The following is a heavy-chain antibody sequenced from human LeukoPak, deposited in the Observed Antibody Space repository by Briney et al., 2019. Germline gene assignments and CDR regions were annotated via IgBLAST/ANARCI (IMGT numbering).Heavy chain of an antibody. CDR1: GFTFNDYY. CDR3: AKRGYSYGSGRYYFDY. CDR2: ISSSGITT. V-gene: IGHV3-11*01. J-gene: IGHJ4*02. Sequence: GGSLRLSCAASGFTFNDYYMSWIRQAPGKGLEWVSHISSSGITTYYADSVKGRFSISRDNAKSSLYLQMNSLRAEDTAVYYCAKRGYSYGSGRYYFDYWGQGTLVTVSS. D-gene: IGHD5-18*01.